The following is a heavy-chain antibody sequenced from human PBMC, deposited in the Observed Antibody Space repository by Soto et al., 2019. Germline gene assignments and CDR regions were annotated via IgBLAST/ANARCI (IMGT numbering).Heavy chain of an antibody. CDR2: IYYSGST. CDR3: ARQAAPHAYYYYGMDV. Sequence: SETLSLTCTVSGGSISSSSYYWGWIRQPPGKGLEWIGSIYYSGSTYYNPSLKSRVTISVDTSRNQFSLKLSSVTAADTAVYYCARQAAPHAYYYYGMDVWGQGTTVTVSS. J-gene: IGHJ6*02. V-gene: IGHV4-39*01. CDR1: GGSISSSSYY.